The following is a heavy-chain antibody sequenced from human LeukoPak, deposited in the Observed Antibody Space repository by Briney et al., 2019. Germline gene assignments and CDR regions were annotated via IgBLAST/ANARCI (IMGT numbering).Heavy chain of an antibody. Sequence: ASVKVSCKASGYTFTSYYMHWVRQAPGQGLEWMGIINPSGVSTSYAQNFQDRVIMTRDTSTGTVYMELSNLRSEDTAVYYCARDLRGEAGEYYFDYWGQGTLVTVSS. CDR1: GYTFTSYY. CDR3: ARDLRGEAGEYYFDY. J-gene: IGHJ4*02. V-gene: IGHV1-46*01. D-gene: IGHD3-10*01. CDR2: INPSGVST.